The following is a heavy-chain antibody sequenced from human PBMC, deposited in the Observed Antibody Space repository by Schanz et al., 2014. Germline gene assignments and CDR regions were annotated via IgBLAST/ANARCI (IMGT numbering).Heavy chain of an antibody. CDR2: ISSSGSSI. J-gene: IGHJ4*02. CDR1: GFTFRSYG. V-gene: IGHV3-21*06. CDR3: AKYGGGYSYGFVEY. Sequence: VQLVESGGGVVQPGRSLRLSCAASGFTFRSYGMHWVRQAPGKGLEWVSSISSSGSSIYYADSVKGRFTISRDNANNSLFLRMNSLRAEDTAVYYCAKYGGGYSYGFVEYWGQGILXTVSS. D-gene: IGHD5-18*01.